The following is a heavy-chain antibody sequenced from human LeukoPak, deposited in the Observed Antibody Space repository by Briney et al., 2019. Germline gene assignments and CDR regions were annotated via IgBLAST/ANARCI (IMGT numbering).Heavy chain of an antibody. V-gene: IGHV3-20*04. CDR2: INWNGGST. D-gene: IGHD3-22*01. CDR1: GFTFDDYG. Sequence: GGSLRLSCAASGFTFDDYGMSWVRQAPGKGLERVSGINWNGGSTGYADSVKGRFTISRDNAKSSLYLQMNSLRAEDTALYYCARGCNYYASRGYGPNYYYYYMDVWGKGTTVTVSS. CDR3: ARGCNYYASRGYGPNYYYYYMDV. J-gene: IGHJ6*03.